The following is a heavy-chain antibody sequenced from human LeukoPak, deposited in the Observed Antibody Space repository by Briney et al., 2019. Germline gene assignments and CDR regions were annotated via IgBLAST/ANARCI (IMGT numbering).Heavy chain of an antibody. CDR2: ITSSSSPM. CDR1: GFTFSSYS. Sequence: PGGSLRLSCAASGFTFSSYSMNWVRQAPGKGLEWISYITSSSSPMYYADSVKGRFTISRDNAKNSLYLQMNSLRAEDTAVYYCARVSGSYGDSAYWGQGTLVTVSS. CDR3: ARVSGSYGDSAY. J-gene: IGHJ4*02. V-gene: IGHV3-48*04. D-gene: IGHD1-26*01.